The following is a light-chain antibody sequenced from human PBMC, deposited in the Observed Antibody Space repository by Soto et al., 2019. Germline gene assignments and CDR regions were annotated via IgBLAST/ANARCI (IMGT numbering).Light chain of an antibody. CDR1: QSVSSSY. CDR2: GAS. J-gene: IGKJ5*01. CDR3: QYYHCTPPVT. Sequence: EIVLTQSPGTLSSSPGERATLSCRASQSVSSSYFAWYQKKPGQAPRLLIYGASSRATGIPVRFSVSGSGTDFTLTISSLEPQDFAVYYYQYYHCTPPVTFGQGTQLEIK. V-gene: IGKV3-20*01.